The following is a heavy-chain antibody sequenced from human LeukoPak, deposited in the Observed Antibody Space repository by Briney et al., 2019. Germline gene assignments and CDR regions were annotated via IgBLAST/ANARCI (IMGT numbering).Heavy chain of an antibody. CDR2: TSSSSSYI. Sequence: PGGSLRLSCAASGFTFSSYTMNWLRQAPGKGLEWVSSTSSSSSYIYYADSVKGRFTISRDNAKNSLYLQMNSLRAEDTAVYYCARDKGSYDSDFWGQGTLVTVSS. V-gene: IGHV3-21*01. J-gene: IGHJ4*02. CDR3: ARDKGSYDSDF. CDR1: GFTFSSYT. D-gene: IGHD5-18*01.